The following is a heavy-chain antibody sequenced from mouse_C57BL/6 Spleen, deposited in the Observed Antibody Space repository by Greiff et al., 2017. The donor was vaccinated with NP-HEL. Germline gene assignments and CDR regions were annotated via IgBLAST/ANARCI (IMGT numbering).Heavy chain of an antibody. CDR3: ARRGNDYDGGAWFAY. CDR1: GYTFTDYY. V-gene: IGHV1-19*01. Sequence: EVQLQQSGPVLVKPGASVKMSCKASGYTFTDYYMNWVKQSHGKSLEWIGVINPYNGGTSYTQKFKGKATLTVDKSSSTAYMELNSLTSEDSAVYYWARRGNDYDGGAWFAYWGQGTLVTVSA. J-gene: IGHJ3*01. D-gene: IGHD2-4*01. CDR2: INPYNGGT.